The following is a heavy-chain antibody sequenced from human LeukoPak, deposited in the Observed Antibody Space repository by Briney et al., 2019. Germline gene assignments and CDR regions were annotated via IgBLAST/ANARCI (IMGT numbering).Heavy chain of an antibody. CDR1: RFTFDDYG. CDR2: INWNGGST. J-gene: IGHJ4*02. CDR3: ARGGSTTVTTYVDY. D-gene: IGHD4-11*01. V-gene: IGHV3-20*04. Sequence: PGGSLRLSCAASRFTFDDYGMSWVRQAPGKGLDWVSGINWNGGSTGYADSVKGRFTISRDNAKNSLYLQMNSLRAEDTALYYCARGGSTTVTTYVDYWGQGTLVTVSS.